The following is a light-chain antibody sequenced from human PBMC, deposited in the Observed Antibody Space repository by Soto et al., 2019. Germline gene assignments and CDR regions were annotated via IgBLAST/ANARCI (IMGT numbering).Light chain of an antibody. CDR2: EGT. Sequence: QSALTQPASVSGSPGQSITISCTGSNSDIAGYNLVSWYQQHPGKAPKLLIYEGTNRPSGVSNRFSGSKSGDTASLTISGLQHEDEADYHCGSYAGSATSWVFGGGTKLTVL. CDR3: GSYAGSATSWV. J-gene: IGLJ3*02. V-gene: IGLV2-23*01. CDR1: NSDIAGYNL.